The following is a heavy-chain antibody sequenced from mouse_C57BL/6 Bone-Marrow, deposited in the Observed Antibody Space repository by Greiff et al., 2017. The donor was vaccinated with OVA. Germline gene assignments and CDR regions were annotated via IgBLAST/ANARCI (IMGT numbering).Heavy chain of an antibody. V-gene: IGHV1-5*01. Sequence: EVQLQQSGTVLARPGASVKMSCKTSGYTFTSYWMHWVKQRPGQGLEWIGAIYPGNSDTCYNQKFKGKAKLTAVTSASTAYMELSSLTNEDSAVYYCTGYDYGAWFAYWGQGTLVTVSA. CDR3: TGYDYGAWFAY. D-gene: IGHD2-4*01. J-gene: IGHJ3*01. CDR1: GYTFTSYW. CDR2: IYPGNSDT.